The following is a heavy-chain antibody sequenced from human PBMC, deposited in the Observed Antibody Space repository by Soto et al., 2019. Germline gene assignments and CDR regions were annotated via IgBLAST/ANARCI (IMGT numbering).Heavy chain of an antibody. Sequence: PSETLSLTCTVSGGSISSSSYYWGWIRQPPGKGLEWIGEIYYSGSTYYNPSLKSRVTISVDTSKNQFSLKLSSVTAADTAVYYCARVRATVTTLAIGWFDPWGQGTLVTVSS. CDR1: GGSISSSSYY. V-gene: IGHV4-39*07. CDR3: ARVRATVTTLAIGWFDP. D-gene: IGHD4-17*01. J-gene: IGHJ5*02. CDR2: IYYSGST.